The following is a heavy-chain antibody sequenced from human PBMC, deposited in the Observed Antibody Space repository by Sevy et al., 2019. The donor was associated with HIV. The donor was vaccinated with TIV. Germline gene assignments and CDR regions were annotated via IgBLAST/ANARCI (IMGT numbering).Heavy chain of an antibody. D-gene: IGHD3-22*01. CDR2: LSGSGSTT. Sequence: GGSLRLSCAASGFTFSNYAMGWVRQSPAKGLEWVAVLSGSGSTTYHADSVKGRFTISRDNSMNTLYLQMNSLRAEDTAVYFCGRGLTYYFDNSGFRGDAFDVWGQGTMVTVSS. CDR1: GFTFSNYA. CDR3: GRGLTYYFDNSGFRGDAFDV. V-gene: IGHV3-23*01. J-gene: IGHJ3*01.